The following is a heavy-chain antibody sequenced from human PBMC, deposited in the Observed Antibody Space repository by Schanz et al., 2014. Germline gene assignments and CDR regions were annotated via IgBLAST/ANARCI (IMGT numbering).Heavy chain of an antibody. V-gene: IGHV3-23*01. CDR1: GFSFSSYA. D-gene: IGHD5-18*01. CDR2: ISGSGAST. J-gene: IGHJ4*02. Sequence: EAQLLESGGGLVQPGGSLRLSCATSGFSFSSYAINWVRQAPGKGLEWVSGISGSGASTYYADSVKGRFTISRDNSKTTVYLQMNSLRAEDTAVYYCAKDAENTAMITDYFDYWGQGTLXTVSS. CDR3: AKDAENTAMITDYFDY.